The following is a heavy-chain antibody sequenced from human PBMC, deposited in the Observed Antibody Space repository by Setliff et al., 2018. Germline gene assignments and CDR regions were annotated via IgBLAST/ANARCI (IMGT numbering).Heavy chain of an antibody. CDR1: GFTFSNSD. V-gene: IGHV3-23*01. CDR3: AREQFVGDY. D-gene: IGHD3-10*01. CDR2: ISASGFST. Sequence: PGGSLRLSCAASGFTFSNSDMSWVRQAPGKGLEWVSAISASGFSTYYADSVKGRFTISRDNSKNTLHLQMNSLRAEDTAVYYCAREQFVGDYWGQGTLVTVSS. J-gene: IGHJ4*02.